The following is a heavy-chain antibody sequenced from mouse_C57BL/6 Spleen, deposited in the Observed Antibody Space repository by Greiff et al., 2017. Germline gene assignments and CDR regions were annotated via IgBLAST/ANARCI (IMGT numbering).Heavy chain of an antibody. V-gene: IGHV2-6-1*01. Sequence: VKLVESGPGLVAPSQRLSITCTVSGFSLTSYGVHWVRQPPGKGLEWLVVIWSDGSTTYNSALKSRLSISKDNSKSHVFLKMNSLQTDDTAMYYCARHDRYYGGMDYWGQGTSVTVSS. D-gene: IGHD1-1*01. CDR2: IWSDGST. CDR3: ARHDRYYGGMDY. J-gene: IGHJ4*01. CDR1: GFSLTSYG.